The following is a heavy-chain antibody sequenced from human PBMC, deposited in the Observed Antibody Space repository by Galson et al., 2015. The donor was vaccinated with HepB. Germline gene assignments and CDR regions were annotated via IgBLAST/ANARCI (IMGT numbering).Heavy chain of an antibody. Sequence: SVKVSCKASGYTFTHYPIHWVRQAPGQRLEWMGWISVGNGYTKYSQKFQGRVTITRDTSASTAHMELSSLRSEDTAVYYCARVPGYYYDTSGHFDYWGQGTTVTVSS. D-gene: IGHD3-22*01. V-gene: IGHV1-3*01. CDR2: ISVGNGYT. CDR3: ARVPGYYYDTSGHFDY. CDR1: GYTFTHYP. J-gene: IGHJ4*03.